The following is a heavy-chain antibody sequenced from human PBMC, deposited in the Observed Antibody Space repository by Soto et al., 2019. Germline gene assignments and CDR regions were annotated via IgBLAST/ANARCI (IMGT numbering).Heavy chain of an antibody. J-gene: IGHJ5*02. CDR2: IYPGDSDT. CDR1: GYSFTSYW. Sequence: PGESLKISCKGSGYSFTSYWIGWVRQMPGKGLEWMGIIYPGDSDTRYSPSFQGQVTISADKSISTAYLQWSSLKASDTAMYYCARVGLDRVATILFWFDPWGQGTLVTVSS. D-gene: IGHD5-12*01. CDR3: ARVGLDRVATILFWFDP. V-gene: IGHV5-51*01.